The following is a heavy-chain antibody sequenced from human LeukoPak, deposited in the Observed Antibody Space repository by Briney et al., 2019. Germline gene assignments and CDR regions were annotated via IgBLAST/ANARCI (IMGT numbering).Heavy chain of an antibody. Sequence: ASVKVSCKASGYTFTIYYMHWVRQAPGQGLEWMRWINPNSGATTYAQRFQGRVTMTRDTSISTAYMELSGLTSDDTGVYYCARNPPYCTSTDCYNDYWGQGTLVTVSS. CDR1: GYTFTIYY. CDR2: INPNSGAT. V-gene: IGHV1-2*02. J-gene: IGHJ4*02. CDR3: ARNPPYCTSTDCYNDY. D-gene: IGHD2-2*02.